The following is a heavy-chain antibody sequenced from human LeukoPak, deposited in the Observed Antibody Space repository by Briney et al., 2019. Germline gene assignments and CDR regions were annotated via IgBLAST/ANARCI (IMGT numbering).Heavy chain of an antibody. V-gene: IGHV4-30-2*01. J-gene: IGHJ4*02. CDR1: GGSISSGGYF. Sequence: SETLSLTCTVSGGSISSGGYFWSWIRQPPGKGLEWIGYIYHSGSTYYNPSLKSRVTMSVDRSKNQFSLKLSSVTAADTAVYYCAREPLGDPADYWGQGTLVTVSS. CDR2: IYHSGST. CDR3: AREPLGDPADY. D-gene: IGHD2-21*01.